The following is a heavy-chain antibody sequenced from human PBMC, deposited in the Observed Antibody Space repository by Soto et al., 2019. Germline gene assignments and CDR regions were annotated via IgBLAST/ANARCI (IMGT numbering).Heavy chain of an antibody. CDR1: GFTFTSSA. D-gene: IGHD2-8*01. CDR2: IAVGSGYT. J-gene: IGHJ4*02. CDR3: AADATAWQQMVPSDY. V-gene: IGHV1-58*01. Sequence: SVKVSCKASGFTFTSSAFQWVRQARGQRLEWIGWIAVGSGYTNYAQRFQDRVTLTRDMSTATTYMELGRLTSEDTAIYYCAADATAWQQMVPSDYWGQGTLVTVSS.